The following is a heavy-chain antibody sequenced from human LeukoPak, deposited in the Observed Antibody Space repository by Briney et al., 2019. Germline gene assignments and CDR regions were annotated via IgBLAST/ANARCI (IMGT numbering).Heavy chain of an antibody. Sequence: ASVKVSCKASGYTFTNYYLHWVRQAPGQGLEWMGIIHPSGGSTSYAQKFQGRVTMTRDTSTSTVYMELSSLRSKDTAVYYCARDQEGFDYWGQGTLVTVSS. J-gene: IGHJ4*02. CDR1: GYTFTNYY. CDR3: ARDQEGFDY. V-gene: IGHV1-46*01. CDR2: IHPSGGST.